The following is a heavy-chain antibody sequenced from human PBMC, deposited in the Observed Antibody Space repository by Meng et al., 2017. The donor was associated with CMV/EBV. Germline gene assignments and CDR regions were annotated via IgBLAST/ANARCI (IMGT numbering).Heavy chain of an antibody. J-gene: IGHJ6*02. CDR1: GFTFSSYA. V-gene: IGHV3-23*01. CDR2: ISGSGGST. Sequence: GGSLRLSCAASGFTFSSYAMSWVRQAPGKGLEWVSAISGSGGSTYYADSVKGRFTISRDNSKNTLYLQMNSLRAEDTAVYYCARGGGWSSSSDWGDYYYYGMDVWGQGTTVTVSS. CDR3: ARGGGWSSSSDWGDYYYYGMDV. D-gene: IGHD6-6*01.